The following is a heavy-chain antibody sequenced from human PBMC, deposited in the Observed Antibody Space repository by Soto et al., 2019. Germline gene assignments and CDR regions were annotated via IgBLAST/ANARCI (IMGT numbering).Heavy chain of an antibody. CDR3: ARMSYYGSGSYYLGGMDV. Sequence: GGSLRLSCAASGFTFSSYAMHWVRQAPGKGLEWVAVISYDGSNKYYADSVKGRFTISRDNSKNTLYLQMNSLRAEDTAVYYCARMSYYGSGSYYLGGMDVWGQGTTVTVSS. CDR1: GFTFSSYA. D-gene: IGHD3-10*01. J-gene: IGHJ6*02. CDR2: ISYDGSNK. V-gene: IGHV3-30-3*01.